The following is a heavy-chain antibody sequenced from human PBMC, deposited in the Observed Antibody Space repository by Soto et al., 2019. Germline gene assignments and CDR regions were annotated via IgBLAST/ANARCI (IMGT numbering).Heavy chain of an antibody. J-gene: IGHJ4*02. CDR1: GGSISDYY. Sequence: SETLSLTCSVSGGSISDYYWSWIRQPPGRGLEWIGYIYKSGSTNYNPSLKSRVTIPVDTSKNLFSLKLSSVTAADTAVYYCARDQNGSPHFDYWGQGTLVTVSS. D-gene: IGHD1-26*01. V-gene: IGHV4-59*01. CDR3: ARDQNGSPHFDY. CDR2: IYKSGST.